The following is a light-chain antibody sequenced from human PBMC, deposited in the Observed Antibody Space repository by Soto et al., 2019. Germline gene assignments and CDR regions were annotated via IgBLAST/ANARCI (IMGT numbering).Light chain of an antibody. CDR2: EVS. Sequence: QSALTQPASVSGSPGQSITISCTGSSSDIGAYNYVSWFQQYPGKAPKLIISEVSNRPSGVSNRFSGSKSGTAASLTISGLQTEDAADYFCFSFTTDWTHVFGNGTKVTVL. CDR3: FSFTTDWTHV. J-gene: IGLJ1*01. V-gene: IGLV2-14*01. CDR1: SSDIGAYNY.